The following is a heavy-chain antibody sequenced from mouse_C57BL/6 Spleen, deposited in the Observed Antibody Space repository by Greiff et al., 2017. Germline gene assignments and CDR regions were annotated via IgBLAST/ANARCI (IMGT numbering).Heavy chain of an antibody. V-gene: IGHV1-80*01. CDR2: IYPGDGDT. J-gene: IGHJ3*01. CDR1: GYAFSSYW. Sequence: QVQLQQSGAELVKPGASVKISCKASGYAFSSYWMNWVKQRPGKGLEWIGQIYPGDGDTNYNGKFKGKATLTSDKSSSTAYMQLSSLTSEDSAVYFCARDYGKGVAWFAYWGQGTLVTVSA. D-gene: IGHD2-1*01. CDR3: ARDYGKGVAWFAY.